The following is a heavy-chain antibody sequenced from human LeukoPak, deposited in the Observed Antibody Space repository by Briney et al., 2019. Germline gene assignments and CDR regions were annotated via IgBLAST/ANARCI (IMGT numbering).Heavy chain of an antibody. CDR3: ARKRPNYFDY. V-gene: IGHV3-21*01. Sequence: GGSLRLSCAASGFTFSSYSMNWVRQAPGKGLEWVSSISSSSSYIYYADSVKGRFTISRDNAKNSLYLQMNSLGAEDTALYYCARKRPNYFDYWGQGTLVTVSS. CDR1: GFTFSSYS. J-gene: IGHJ4*02. CDR2: ISSSSSYI.